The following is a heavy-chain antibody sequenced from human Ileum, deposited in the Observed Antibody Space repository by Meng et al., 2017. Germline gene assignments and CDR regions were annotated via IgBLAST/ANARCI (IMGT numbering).Heavy chain of an antibody. CDR3: ATSNDRDVYYLGY. CDR2: IFQSGRT. J-gene: IGHJ4*02. CDR1: GTW. Sequence: VHLPRSVPRLVTPSGTLSLTCAVSGTWWSWVRQPPGKGLEWIGEIFQSGRTNYNPSLKSRVTISIDKSKSQISLQLSAVTAADTAVYSCATSNDRDVYYLGYWGQGTLVTVSS. V-gene: IGHV4-4*02. D-gene: IGHD3-22*01.